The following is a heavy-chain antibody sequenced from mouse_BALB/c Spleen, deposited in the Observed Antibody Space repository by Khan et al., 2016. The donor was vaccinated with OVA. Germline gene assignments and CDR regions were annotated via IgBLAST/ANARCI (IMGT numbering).Heavy chain of an antibody. CDR3: AKWVNSYYAMDY. CDR2: IWGDGST. Sequence: VKLEESGPGLVAPSQSLSITCTVSGFSLTSYGVNWVRQPPGKGLEWLGVIWGDGSTNYHSGLKSRLSISKDNSKSQVFLKLNSLQTDDTATYYCAKWVNSYYAMDYWGQGTSVTVSS. J-gene: IGHJ4*01. D-gene: IGHD1-3*01. V-gene: IGHV2-3*01. CDR1: GFSLTSYG.